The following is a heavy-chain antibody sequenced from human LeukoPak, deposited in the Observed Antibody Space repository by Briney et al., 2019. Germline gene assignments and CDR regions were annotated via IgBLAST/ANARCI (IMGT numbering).Heavy chain of an antibody. CDR1: GYTFTGYY. J-gene: IGHJ5*02. CDR2: INPNSGGT. D-gene: IGHD6-19*01. Sequence: GASVKVSCKASGYTFTGYYMHWVRQAPGQGLEWMGWINPNSGGTNYAQKFQGRVTMTRDTSISTAYMELSRLRSDDTAVYYCASGPAPRLAVAGNWLDPWGQGTLVTVSS. CDR3: ASGPAPRLAVAGNWLDP. V-gene: IGHV1-2*02.